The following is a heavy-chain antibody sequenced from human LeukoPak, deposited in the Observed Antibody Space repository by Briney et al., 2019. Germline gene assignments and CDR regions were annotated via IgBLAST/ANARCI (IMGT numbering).Heavy chain of an antibody. CDR3: ARVDTLYYDILTGP. CDR2: INAGNGNT. D-gene: IGHD3-9*01. Sequence: ASVKVSCKASGYTFTSYAMHRVRQAPGQRLEWMGWINAGNGNTKYSQKFQGRVTITRDTSASTAYMELSSLRSEDTAVYYCARVDTLYYDILTGPWGQGTLVTVSS. J-gene: IGHJ5*02. V-gene: IGHV1-3*01. CDR1: GYTFTSYA.